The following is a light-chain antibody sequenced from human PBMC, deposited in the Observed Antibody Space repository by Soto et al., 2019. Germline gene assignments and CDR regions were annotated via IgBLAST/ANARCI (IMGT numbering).Light chain of an antibody. CDR2: GAS. CDR1: QSVSSSY. J-gene: IGKJ3*01. V-gene: IGKV3-20*01. CDR3: QQYGGSPLVT. Sequence: ENVLTQSPGTLSLSPGERATLSCRASQSVSSSYLGWYQQKPGQAPRLLIYGASSRATGIPGRFSGSWSGTDFTLTISRLEPEDFAVYYCQQYGGSPLVTFGPGTKVDIK.